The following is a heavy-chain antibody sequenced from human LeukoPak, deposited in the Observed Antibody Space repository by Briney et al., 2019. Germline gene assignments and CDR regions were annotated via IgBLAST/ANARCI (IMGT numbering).Heavy chain of an antibody. CDR3: AKDVLRWAFDI. V-gene: IGHV3-23*01. Sequence: GGSLRLSCAASGFTFSSYGMTWVRQAPGKGLEWVSTIVVGDYGNTYYAASVKGRFTISRDNFKNTLYLQMNGLRAEDTALYYCAKDVLRWAFDIWGLGTMVTVSS. CDR1: GFTFSSYG. J-gene: IGHJ3*02. D-gene: IGHD4-23*01. CDR2: IVVGDYGNT.